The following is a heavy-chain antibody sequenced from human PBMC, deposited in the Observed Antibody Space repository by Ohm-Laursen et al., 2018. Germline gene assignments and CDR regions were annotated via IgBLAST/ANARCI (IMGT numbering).Heavy chain of an antibody. CDR3: ARGSDAFDI. Sequence: TLSLTCTVSGGSISSYHWSWIRQPAGKGLEWIGRIYTSGSPKYNPSLKSRVTMSVDTSKNQFSLRLSSVTAADTAVYYCARGSDAFDIWGQGTVVTVSS. CDR2: IYTSGSP. CDR1: GGSISSYH. V-gene: IGHV4-4*07. J-gene: IGHJ3*02.